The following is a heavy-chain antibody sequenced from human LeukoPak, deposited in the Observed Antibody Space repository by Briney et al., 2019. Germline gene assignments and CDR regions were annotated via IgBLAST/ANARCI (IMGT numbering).Heavy chain of an antibody. V-gene: IGHV3-33*01. J-gene: IGHJ5*02. D-gene: IGHD3-22*01. CDR2: IWYDGSNK. CDR1: GFTFSSYG. Sequence: GRSLRLSCAASGFTFSSYGMHWVRQAPGKGLEWVAVIWYDGSNKYYADSVKGRFTISRDNSKNTLYLQMNSLRAEDTAVYYCARGSREWLLLNWLDPWGQGTLVTVSS. CDR3: ARGSREWLLLNWLDP.